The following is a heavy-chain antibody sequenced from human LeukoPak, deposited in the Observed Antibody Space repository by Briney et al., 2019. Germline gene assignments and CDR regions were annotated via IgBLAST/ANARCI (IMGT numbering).Heavy chain of an antibody. V-gene: IGHV4-39*01. CDR3: ASPRGFSYGYFDH. CDR2: IYYSKNT. CDR1: GGSSSSNSAY. J-gene: IGHJ4*02. Sequence: PSETLSLTCTVSGGSSSSNSAYWGWIRQPPGKGLEWIGSIYYSKNTYYNPSLKSRVTISADTSKNQFSLRLDSVSAADTAVYYCASPRGFSYGYFDHRGQGSPVTVSS. D-gene: IGHD5-18*01.